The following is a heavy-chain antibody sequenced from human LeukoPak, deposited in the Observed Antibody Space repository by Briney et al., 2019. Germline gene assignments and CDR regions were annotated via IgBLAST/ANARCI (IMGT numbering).Heavy chain of an antibody. J-gene: IGHJ4*02. CDR2: INHSGST. V-gene: IGHV4-34*01. CDR3: ARGGGYYSNYFDY. CDR1: GGSFSGYY. Sequence: ASETLSLTCAGYGGSFSGYYWSWIRQPPGKGLEWIGEINHSGSTNYNPSLKSRVTISVDTSKNQFSLKLSSVTAADTAVYYCARGGGYYSNYFDYWGQGTLVTVSS. D-gene: IGHD3-22*01.